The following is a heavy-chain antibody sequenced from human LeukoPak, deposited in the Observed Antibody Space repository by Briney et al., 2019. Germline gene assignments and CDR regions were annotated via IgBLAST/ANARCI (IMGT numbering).Heavy chain of an antibody. CDR1: GGSISSGGYS. V-gene: IGHV4-30-2*01. D-gene: IGHD3-22*01. CDR2: IYHSGST. Sequence: PSQTLSLTCAVSGGSISSGGYSWSWIRQPPGKGLEWIGYIYHSGSTYYNPSLKSRVTISVDRSKNQFSLKLSSVTAADTAVYYCARAHAPNYYYDSSGYYDYWGQGTLVTVSS. J-gene: IGHJ4*02. CDR3: ARAHAPNYYYDSSGYYDY.